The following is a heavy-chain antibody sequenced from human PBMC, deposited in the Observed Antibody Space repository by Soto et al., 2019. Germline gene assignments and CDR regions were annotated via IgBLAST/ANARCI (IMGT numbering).Heavy chain of an antibody. CDR1: GYTFTSYG. V-gene: IGHV1-18*01. CDR3: ARDLYYDILTGYFDWLFDP. CDR2: ISAYNGNT. Sequence: QVQLVQSGGEVKKPGASVKVSCKASGYTFTSYGISWVRQAPGQGLEWMGWISAYNGNTNYAQKLQGRVTMTTDTSTSTAYMELRSLRSDDTAVYYCARDLYYDILTGYFDWLFDPWGQGTLVTVSS. J-gene: IGHJ5*02. D-gene: IGHD3-9*01.